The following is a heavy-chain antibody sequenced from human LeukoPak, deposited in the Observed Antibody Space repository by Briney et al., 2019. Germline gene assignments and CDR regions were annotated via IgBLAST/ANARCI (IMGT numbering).Heavy chain of an antibody. J-gene: IGHJ4*02. CDR1: GYSIGSSARTGDFY. V-gene: IGHV4-31*03. CDR3: ARFSPRLYTPVDY. D-gene: IGHD2/OR15-2a*01. CDR2: VYYSGST. Sequence: PSETLSLTCIVSGYSIGSSARTGDFYWTWIRQHPGKGLEWIGYVYYSGSTYYSPSLKSRISISVDPSKNQFSLNLTSVTPADTAVYYCARFSPRLYTPVDYWGQGMLVTVSS.